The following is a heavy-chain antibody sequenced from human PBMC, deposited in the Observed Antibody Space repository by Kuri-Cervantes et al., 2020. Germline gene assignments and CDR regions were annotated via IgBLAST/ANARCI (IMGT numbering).Heavy chain of an antibody. CDR3: ARGYGGWYFDL. J-gene: IGHJ2*01. Sequence: GESLKISCAASGFIFNDNAMHWVRQAPGKGLEWVSTIGTAGDTYYPGSVKGRFTISRDNAENSLYLQMNSLRAGDTAVYFCARGYGGWYFDLWGRGTLVTVSS. CDR1: GFIFNDNA. V-gene: IGHV3-13*01. CDR2: IGTAGDT. D-gene: IGHD4-17*01.